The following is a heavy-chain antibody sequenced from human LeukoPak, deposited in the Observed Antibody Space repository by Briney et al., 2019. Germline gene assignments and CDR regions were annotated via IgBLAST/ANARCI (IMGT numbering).Heavy chain of an antibody. V-gene: IGHV3-53*01. J-gene: IGHJ5*02. D-gene: IGHD2-2*01. Sequence: GGSLRLSCAASGFTVSSNYMSWVRQAPGKGLEWVSVIYSGGSTYYADSVKGRFTTSRDNSKNTLYLQMNSLRAEDTAVYYCARYCSSTSCYGSIWFDPWGQGTLVTVSS. CDR1: GFTVSSNY. CDR3: ARYCSSTSCYGSIWFDP. CDR2: IYSGGST.